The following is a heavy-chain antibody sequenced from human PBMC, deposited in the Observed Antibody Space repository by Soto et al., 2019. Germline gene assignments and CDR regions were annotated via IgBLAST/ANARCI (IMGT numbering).Heavy chain of an antibody. D-gene: IGHD3-10*01. CDR1: GGSFSGYY. Sequence: PSETLSLTYAVYGGSFSGYYGSWIRQPPGKGLEWIGEINHSGSTNYNPSLKSRVTISVDTSKNQFSLKLSSVTAADTAVYYCARGHDYYGSGRRRMWYYYMDVWGKGTTVTVSS. CDR2: INHSGST. CDR3: ARGHDYYGSGRRRMWYYYMDV. J-gene: IGHJ6*03. V-gene: IGHV4-34*01.